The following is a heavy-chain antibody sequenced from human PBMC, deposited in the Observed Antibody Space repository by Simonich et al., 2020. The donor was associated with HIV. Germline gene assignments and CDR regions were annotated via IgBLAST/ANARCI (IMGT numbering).Heavy chain of an antibody. V-gene: IGHV4-34*01. CDR1: GGSFSGYY. J-gene: IGHJ4*02. CDR2: INHSGST. Sequence: QVQLQQWGAGLLQPSETLSLTCAVYGGSFSGYYWSWIRQPPGKGLEWIGEINHSGSTNYNPSPKSRVTISVDTSKNQFSLKLSSVTAADTAVYYCARGFYQRLYYFDYWGQGTLVTVSS. D-gene: IGHD2-2*01. CDR3: ARGFYQRLYYFDY.